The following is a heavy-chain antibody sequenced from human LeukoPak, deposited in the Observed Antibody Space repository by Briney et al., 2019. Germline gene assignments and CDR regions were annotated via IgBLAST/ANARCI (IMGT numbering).Heavy chain of an antibody. Sequence: KASETLSLTCAVYGGSFSGYYWSWIRQPPGKGLEWIGEINHSGSTNYNPSLKSRVTISVDTSKNQFSLKLSSVTAADTAVYYCARGLKNIVVVVAATTGAFDIWGQGTMVTVSS. V-gene: IGHV4-34*01. CDR2: INHSGST. D-gene: IGHD2-15*01. CDR1: GGSFSGYY. J-gene: IGHJ3*02. CDR3: ARGLKNIVVVVAATTGAFDI.